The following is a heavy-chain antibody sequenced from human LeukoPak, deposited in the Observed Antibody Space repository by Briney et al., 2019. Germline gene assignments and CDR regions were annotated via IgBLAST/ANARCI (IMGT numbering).Heavy chain of an antibody. CDR1: GGSFSGYY. CDR2: INHSGRT. D-gene: IGHD3-16*01. CDR3: ARINYYDGDDY. Sequence: SETLSLTCAIYGGSFSGYYWRWIRQPPGKGLEWIGEINHSGRTNYNPSHKSRVTISVDTSKNQFSLKLSSVTAADTAVYYCARINYYDGDDYWGQGTLVTVSS. J-gene: IGHJ4*02. V-gene: IGHV4-34*01.